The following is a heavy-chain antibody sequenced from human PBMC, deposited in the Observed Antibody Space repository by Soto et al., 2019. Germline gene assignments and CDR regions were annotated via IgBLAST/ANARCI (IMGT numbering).Heavy chain of an antibody. Sequence: GASVKVSCKASGYTFTSYAMHWVRQAPGQRLEWMGWINAGNGNTKYSQKFQGRVTITRDTSASTAYMELSSLRSEDTAVYYCAKRSPPPMVADDAFDIWGQGTMVTVSS. V-gene: IGHV1-3*01. J-gene: IGHJ3*02. CDR1: GYTFTSYA. D-gene: IGHD2-8*01. CDR3: AKRSPPPMVADDAFDI. CDR2: INAGNGNT.